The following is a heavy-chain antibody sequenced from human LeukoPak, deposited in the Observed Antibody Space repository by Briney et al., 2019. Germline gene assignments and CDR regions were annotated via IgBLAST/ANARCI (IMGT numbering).Heavy chain of an antibody. V-gene: IGHV3-33*01. CDR2: IWYDGSNK. CDR3: ARDQSDHYDSSGYDY. D-gene: IGHD3-22*01. Sequence: GGSLRLSCAASGFTFSSYGMHWVRQAPGNGLEWVAVIWYDGSNKYYADSVKGRFTISRDNSKNTLYLQMNSLRAEDTAVYYCARDQSDHYDSSGYDYWGQGTLVTVSS. CDR1: GFTFSSYG. J-gene: IGHJ4*02.